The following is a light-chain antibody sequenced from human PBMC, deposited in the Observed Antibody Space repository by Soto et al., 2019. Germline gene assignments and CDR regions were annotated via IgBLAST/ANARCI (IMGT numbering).Light chain of an antibody. CDR1: QSVDSSY. V-gene: IGKV3-20*01. Sequence: ENVLTQSPGTLSLSPGESATLSCRASQSVDSSYLAWYQQKPGQPPRLLIYAASSRATDIPDRFSGSVSGTDFTLAINRLETEVFAVYYCQQYDGSIIFGGGTKVEIK. CDR2: AAS. CDR3: QQYDGSII. J-gene: IGKJ4*01.